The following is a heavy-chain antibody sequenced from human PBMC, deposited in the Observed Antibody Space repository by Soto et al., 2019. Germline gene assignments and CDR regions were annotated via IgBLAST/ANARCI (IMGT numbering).Heavy chain of an antibody. D-gene: IGHD3-3*01. V-gene: IGHV1-8*01. Sequence: ASGKVSCKASGYTFTSYDINWVRPATGQGLEWMGWMNPNSGNTGYAQKFQGRVTMTRNTSISTAYMELSSLRSEDTAVYYCERVLKDFWSGYFVSVGMDVWGKGTTVTVSS. CDR2: MNPNSGNT. CDR3: ERVLKDFWSGYFVSVGMDV. CDR1: GYTFTSYD. J-gene: IGHJ6*04.